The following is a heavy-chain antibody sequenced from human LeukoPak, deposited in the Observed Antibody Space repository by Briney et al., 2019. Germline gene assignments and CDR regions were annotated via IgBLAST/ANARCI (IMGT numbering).Heavy chain of an antibody. V-gene: IGHV2-5*02. J-gene: IGHJ4*02. CDR2: IYWDDDR. CDR1: GFTLSTGGVG. Sequence: SGPTLVKPTQTLTLTCTFSGFTLSTGGVGVGWIRQPPGKALECLALIYWDDDRRYNPSLRSRLTITMDTSRNQVALTMTDMDPVDTATYFCAKRRSGYNWNDGDFDCWGQATLVTVSS. D-gene: IGHD1-1*01. CDR3: AKRRSGYNWNDGDFDC.